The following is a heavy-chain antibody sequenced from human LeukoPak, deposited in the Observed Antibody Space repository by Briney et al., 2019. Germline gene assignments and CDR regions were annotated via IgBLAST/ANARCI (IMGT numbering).Heavy chain of an antibody. CDR2: IWYDGSNK. Sequence: GGSLRLSCAASGFTFSNFGMHWLRQAPGKGLEWVAVIWYDGSNKDYADSVKGRFTISRDNSKNTLYLQMNSLRAEDTAVYYCARDNLNDWGQGTLVTVSS. D-gene: IGHD1-20*01. J-gene: IGHJ4*02. CDR1: GFTFSNFG. V-gene: IGHV3-33*01. CDR3: ARDNLND.